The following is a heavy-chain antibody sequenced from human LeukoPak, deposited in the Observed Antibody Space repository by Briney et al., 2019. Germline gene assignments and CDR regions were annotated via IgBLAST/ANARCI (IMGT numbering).Heavy chain of an antibody. CDR1: GGSFSGYY. CDR2: INHSGST. CDR3: ASSGYSYGSDY. J-gene: IGHJ4*02. Sequence: SETLSLTCAVYGGSFSGYYWSWIRQPPGKGLEWIGEINHSGSTNYNPSLKSRVTISVDTSKNQFSLKLSSVTAADTVVYYCASSGYSYGSDYWGQGTLVTVSS. V-gene: IGHV4-34*01. D-gene: IGHD5-18*01.